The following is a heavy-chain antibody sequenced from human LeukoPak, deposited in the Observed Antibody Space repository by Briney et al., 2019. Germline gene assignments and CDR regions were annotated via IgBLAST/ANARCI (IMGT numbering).Heavy chain of an antibody. D-gene: IGHD1-26*01. Sequence: GGSLRLSCAASGFTVRSNYMSWVRQAPGKGLEWVSAISGSGGSTYYADSVKGRFTISRDNSKNTLYLQMNSLRAEDTAVYYCAKCFTHQVGATYDYWGQGTLVTVSS. V-gene: IGHV3-23*01. CDR2: ISGSGGST. CDR1: GFTVRSNY. CDR3: AKCFTHQVGATYDY. J-gene: IGHJ4*02.